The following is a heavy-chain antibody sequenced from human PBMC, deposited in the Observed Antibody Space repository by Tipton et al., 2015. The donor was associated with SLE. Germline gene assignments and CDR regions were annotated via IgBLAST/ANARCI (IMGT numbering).Heavy chain of an antibody. D-gene: IGHD1-26*01. CDR3: TRNGAASSFDY. CDR2: IRSQAFGWTT. CDR1: GFNFGDYP. V-gene: IGHV3-49*04. Sequence: SLRLSCRTSGFNFGDYPMSWVRQAPGKGLEWLGFIRSQAFGWTTFYAASVKGRVTISRDDSNSIVYLQMTSLKTEDTAVYYCTRNGAASSFDYWGQGTLLTVSS. J-gene: IGHJ4*02.